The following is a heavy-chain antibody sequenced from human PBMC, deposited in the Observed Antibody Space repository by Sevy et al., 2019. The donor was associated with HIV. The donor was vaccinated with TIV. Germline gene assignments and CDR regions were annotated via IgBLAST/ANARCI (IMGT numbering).Heavy chain of an antibody. CDR1: GGSIRTFY. CDR3: ARVPRTRSIAAAALYYFDY. CDR2: IYYSGST. Sequence: SETLSLTCTVSGGSIRTFYWSWIRQPPGKGLEWIGYIYYSGSTNYNPSLKSRVTISVDTSKNQFSLKLSSVTAADTAVYCCARVPRTRSIAAAALYYFDYWGQGTLVTVSS. J-gene: IGHJ4*02. D-gene: IGHD6-13*01. V-gene: IGHV4-59*01.